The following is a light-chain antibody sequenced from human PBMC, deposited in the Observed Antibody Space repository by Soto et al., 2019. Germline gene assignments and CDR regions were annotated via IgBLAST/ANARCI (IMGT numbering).Light chain of an antibody. CDR3: ISYTTSRTMV. V-gene: IGLV2-14*01. CDR2: EVT. J-gene: IGLJ2*01. Sequence: QSALTQPASVSGSPGQSITISCTGTSSDVGAYHYVSWYQQRPGKAPKLVIYEVTNRPSGVSNRFSASKSGNTASLTVSGLQAEDEADYYCISYTTSRTMVFGGGTKLTVL. CDR1: SSDVGAYHY.